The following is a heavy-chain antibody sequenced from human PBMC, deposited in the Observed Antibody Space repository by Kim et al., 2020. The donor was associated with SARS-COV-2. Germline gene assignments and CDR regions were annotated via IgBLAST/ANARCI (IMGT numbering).Heavy chain of an antibody. CDR3: ARDLDDYGDYGAFDI. J-gene: IGHJ3*02. Sequence: ADSVQGRFTITRDNSKKTLYLQMNSLRAEDTAVYYCARDLDDYGDYGAFDIWGQGTMVTVSS. V-gene: IGHV3-30*01. D-gene: IGHD4-17*01.